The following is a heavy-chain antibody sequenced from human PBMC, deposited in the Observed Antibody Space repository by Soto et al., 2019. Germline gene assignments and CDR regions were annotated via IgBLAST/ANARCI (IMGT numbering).Heavy chain of an antibody. V-gene: IGHV1-69*13. D-gene: IGHD3-3*01. Sequence: SVKVSCKASGGTFSSYAISWVRQAPGQGLEWMGGIIPTFGTANYAQKFQGRVTITADESTSTAYMELSSLRSEDTAVYYCARDKENGDYDFWSGYYPPNWFDPWGQGTLVTVSS. CDR3: ARDKENGDYDFWSGYYPPNWFDP. CDR1: GGTFSSYA. J-gene: IGHJ5*02. CDR2: IIPTFGTA.